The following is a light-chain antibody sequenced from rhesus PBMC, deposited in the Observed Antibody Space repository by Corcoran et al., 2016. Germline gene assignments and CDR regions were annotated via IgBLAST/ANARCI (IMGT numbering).Light chain of an antibody. Sequence: EIVMTQSPATLSLSPGERATLSCRARQSVSSGLAWYQQKPGKAPRPLSYGTSRTATGIPDRFSGRGSGTDFTLTISSLEPEDVAVYFCLHHINWVTFGGWTKVELK. CDR1: QSVSSG. J-gene: IGKJ4*01. CDR3: LHHINWVT. CDR2: GTS. V-gene: IGKV3-24*01.